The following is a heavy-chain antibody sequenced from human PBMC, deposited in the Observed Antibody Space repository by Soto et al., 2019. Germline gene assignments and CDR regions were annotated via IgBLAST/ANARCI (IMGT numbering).Heavy chain of an antibody. Sequence: QVQLVQSGAEVKKSGASVKVSCKASRYTFISYDINWVRQATGQGPEWMGWMNPNSGNTGYAQKFQGRITMTRNTSTNSAYMELSSLRSGDTAVYYCARGQEVWWNAGPLGLHGLDVWGQGTTVTVSS. J-gene: IGHJ6*02. D-gene: IGHD3-16*01. V-gene: IGHV1-8*01. CDR1: RYTFISYD. CDR3: ARGQEVWWNAGPLGLHGLDV. CDR2: MNPNSGNT.